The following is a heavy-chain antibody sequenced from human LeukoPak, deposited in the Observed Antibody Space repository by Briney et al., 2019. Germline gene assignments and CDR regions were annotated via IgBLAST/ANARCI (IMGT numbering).Heavy chain of an antibody. CDR3: AKAARRLGLLVVTHFDY. V-gene: IGHV3-30*18. CDR2: ISYDGSNK. Sequence: GGSLRLSSAASGFTFSSYGMHWVRQAPGKGLEWVAVISYDGSNKYYADSVKGRFTISRDNSKNTLYLQMNSLRAEDTAVYYCAKAARRLGLLVVTHFDYWGQGTLVTVSS. J-gene: IGHJ4*02. D-gene: IGHD3-22*01. CDR1: GFTFSSYG.